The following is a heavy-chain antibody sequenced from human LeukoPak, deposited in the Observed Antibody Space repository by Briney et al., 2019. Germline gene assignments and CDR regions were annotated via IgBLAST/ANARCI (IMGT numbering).Heavy chain of an antibody. CDR1: GFTFSSHG. J-gene: IGHJ4*02. Sequence: GGSLRLSCAASGFTFSSHGMSWVRQAPGKGLEWVSTISGSGDNTYYADSVKGRFTISRDNSKNTVYLQMNSLRVDDTAVYYCARRDIVVVVSASDYWGQGTLVTVSS. V-gene: IGHV3-23*01. D-gene: IGHD2-15*01. CDR3: ARRDIVVVVSASDY. CDR2: ISGSGDNT.